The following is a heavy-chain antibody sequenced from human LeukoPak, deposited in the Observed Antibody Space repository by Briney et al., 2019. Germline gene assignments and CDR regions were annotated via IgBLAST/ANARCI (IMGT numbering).Heavy chain of an antibody. Sequence: GESLKISCKASGYSFTNYWIVWLRQMPGRGQEWMGIIYTDNSDVRYSPSFRGRVTISADKSVNTAYLQWSSLKASDTAMYYCASGYFGDDFFDYWGQGTLVTVSS. CDR2: IYTDNSDV. D-gene: IGHD5-12*01. J-gene: IGHJ4*02. CDR1: GYSFTNYW. V-gene: IGHV5-51*01. CDR3: ASGYFGDDFFDY.